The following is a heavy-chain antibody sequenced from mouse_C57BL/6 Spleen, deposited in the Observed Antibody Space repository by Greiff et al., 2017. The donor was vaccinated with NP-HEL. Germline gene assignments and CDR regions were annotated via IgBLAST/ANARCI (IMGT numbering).Heavy chain of an antibody. CDR3: AREGVITSYYFDY. CDR1: GYTFTSYW. V-gene: IGHV1-52*01. CDR2: IDPSDSET. D-gene: IGHD1-1*01. J-gene: IGHJ2*01. Sequence: VQLQQPGAELVRPGSSVKLSCKASGYTFTSYWMHWVKQRPIQGLEWIGNIDPSDSETHSNQKFKDKATLTVDKSSSTAYMQLRSLTSKDSAVYYCAREGVITSYYFDYWGQGTTLTVSS.